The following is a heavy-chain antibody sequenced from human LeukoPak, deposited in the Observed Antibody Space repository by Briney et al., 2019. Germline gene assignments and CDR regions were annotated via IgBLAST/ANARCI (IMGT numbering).Heavy chain of an antibody. Sequence: ASVKVSCKVSGYTLTELSMHWVRQAPGQGLEWMGWINPNSGGTNYAQKFQGRVTMTRDTSISTAYMELSRLRSDDTAVYYCATYSGSYSSDFDYWGQGTLVTVSS. CDR3: ATYSGSYSSDFDY. D-gene: IGHD1-26*01. V-gene: IGHV1-2*02. J-gene: IGHJ4*02. CDR2: INPNSGGT. CDR1: GYTLTELS.